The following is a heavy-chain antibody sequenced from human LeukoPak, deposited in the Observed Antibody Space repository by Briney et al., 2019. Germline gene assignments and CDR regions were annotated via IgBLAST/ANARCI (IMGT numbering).Heavy chain of an antibody. Sequence: SETLSLTCAVYGGSFSGYYWSWIRQPPGKGLEWIGEINHSGSTNYNPSLKSRVTISVDTSKNQFSLKLSSVTAADTAVYYCARDAYGGNSWGWFDPWGQGTLVTVSS. V-gene: IGHV4-34*01. D-gene: IGHD4-23*01. J-gene: IGHJ5*02. CDR2: INHSGST. CDR1: GGSFSGYY. CDR3: ARDAYGGNSWGWFDP.